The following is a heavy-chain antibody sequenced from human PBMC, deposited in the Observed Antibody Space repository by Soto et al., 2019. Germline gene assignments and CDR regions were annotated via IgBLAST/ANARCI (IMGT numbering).Heavy chain of an antibody. V-gene: IGHV4-30-2*01. J-gene: IGHJ3*02. CDR1: GGSISSGGYS. CDR3: ARDQDDFDI. Sequence: PSEILSLTCGVFGGSISSGGYSSSAIRQPPVRGLKWIGYIYPSGSTYYNPSHKSRVTISVDRSKNQFSLKLSAVTAADTAVYDCARDQDDFDIWGQGAMAPV. CDR2: IYPSGST.